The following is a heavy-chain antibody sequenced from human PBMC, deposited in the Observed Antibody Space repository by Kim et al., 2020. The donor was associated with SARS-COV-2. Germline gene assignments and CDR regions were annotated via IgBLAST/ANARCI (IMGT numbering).Heavy chain of an antibody. Sequence: SETLSLTCTVSGGSISSSSYYWGWIRQPPGKGLEWIGSIYYSGSTYYNPSLKSRVTISVDTSKNQFSLKLSSVTAADTAVYYCARGGGSYWTLGMDVWGQGTTVTVSS. D-gene: IGHD1-26*01. V-gene: IGHV4-39*07. J-gene: IGHJ6*02. CDR1: GGSISSSSYY. CDR2: IYYSGST. CDR3: ARGGGSYWTLGMDV.